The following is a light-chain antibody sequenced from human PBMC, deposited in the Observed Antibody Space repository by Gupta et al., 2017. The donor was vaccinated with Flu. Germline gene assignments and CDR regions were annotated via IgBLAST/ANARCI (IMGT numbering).Light chain of an antibody. CDR3: QERNSSPFT. Sequence: DIQLTQSPSFLSASVGDRVTITCRASQDISTYLAWYQQNPGKAPKLLIYSAFPVQIGVTSRFSGSGSGSEFTLRIISRQPKDIATYHCQERNSSPFTFGRGTKVEVK. CDR2: SAF. CDR1: QDISTY. J-gene: IGKJ4*01. V-gene: IGKV1-9*01.